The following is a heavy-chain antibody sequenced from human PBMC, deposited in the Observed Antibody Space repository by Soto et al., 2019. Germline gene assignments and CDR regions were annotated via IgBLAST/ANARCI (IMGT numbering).Heavy chain of an antibody. CDR1: GGSISSGGYY. CDR3: ARDWNFGVVRGGTYYYYYMDV. J-gene: IGHJ6*03. Sequence: SETLSLTCTVSGGSISSGGYYWSWIRQHPGKGLEWIGYIYYSGSTYYNPSLKSRITINPDTSKNQFSLQLNSVTPEDTAVYYCARDWNFGVVRGGTYYYYYMDVWGKGTTVTVSS. V-gene: IGHV4-31*03. D-gene: IGHD3-3*01. CDR2: IYYSGST.